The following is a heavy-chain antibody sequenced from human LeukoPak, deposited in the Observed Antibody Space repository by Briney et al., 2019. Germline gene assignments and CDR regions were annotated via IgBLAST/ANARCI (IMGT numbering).Heavy chain of an antibody. CDR2: ISNNGGSS. CDR3: AREPPESCAAFDI. CDR1: GFTFSAYA. Sequence: GRSLRLSCSASGFTFSAYAMYWVRQAPGRGLEYVSGISNNGGSSFYADSVKGGFTISRDNAKNSLYLQMNSLRDEDTAVYYCAREPPESCAAFDICGQGTMVTVSS. J-gene: IGHJ3*02. V-gene: IGHV3-64*04.